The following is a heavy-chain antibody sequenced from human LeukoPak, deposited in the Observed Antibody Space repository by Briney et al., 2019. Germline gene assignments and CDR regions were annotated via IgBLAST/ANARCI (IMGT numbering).Heavy chain of an antibody. Sequence: GGSLRLSCVASGFTFRSYALSWVRQAPGKGLEWVSGISGSAAGTYYADSVKGRFTISRDNFNNTLYLQMNSLRAEDTAVYYCAKDRGRMWEPTSFDSWGQGTLVTVSS. CDR3: AKDRGRMWEPTSFDS. J-gene: IGHJ4*02. D-gene: IGHD1-26*01. CDR2: ISGSAAGT. CDR1: GFTFRSYA. V-gene: IGHV3-23*01.